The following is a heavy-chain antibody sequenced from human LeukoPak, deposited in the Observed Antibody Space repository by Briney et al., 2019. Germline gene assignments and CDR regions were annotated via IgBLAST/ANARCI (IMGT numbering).Heavy chain of an antibody. V-gene: IGHV3-33*03. CDR2: IWHDGSIE. CDR3: ATGPLNDYGMGD. Sequence: GGSLRLSCAASGFTFSSHWMYWVRQAPGKGLVWVAVIWHDGSIESYADSVKGRFTVSRDNSKTTLYLQMNSLRAEDTAVYYCATGPLNDYGMGDWGQGTTVTVSS. CDR1: GFTFSSHW. J-gene: IGHJ6*02.